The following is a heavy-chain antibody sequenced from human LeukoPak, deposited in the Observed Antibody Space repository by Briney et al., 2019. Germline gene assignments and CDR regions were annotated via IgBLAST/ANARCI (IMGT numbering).Heavy chain of an antibody. Sequence: GGSLRLSCAASGFTFSSDGMNWVRQAPGKGLEWVSFIRYDGSNKYYADSVKGRFTISRDNSKNTLYLQMSSLGAEDTAVYYCARDLRDAFDIWGQGTMVTVSS. V-gene: IGHV3-30*02. D-gene: IGHD3-9*01. CDR3: ARDLRDAFDI. CDR2: IRYDGSNK. J-gene: IGHJ3*02. CDR1: GFTFSSDG.